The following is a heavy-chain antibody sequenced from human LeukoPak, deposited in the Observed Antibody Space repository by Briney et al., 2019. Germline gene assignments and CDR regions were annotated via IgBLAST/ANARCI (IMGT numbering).Heavy chain of an antibody. Sequence: SQTLSLTCSISGDSVSSSSAAWKWIRQSPSRGLEWPGRTYIRSKSYNNYALTVKSRINFTTDTSRTHFSLPLSSVTPEDTAVYFCTRNEIGTTYDAFGIWGQGTMVTVFS. CDR2: TYIRSKSYN. CDR1: GDSVSSSSAA. V-gene: IGHV6-1*01. J-gene: IGHJ3*02. CDR3: TRNEIGTTYDAFGI. D-gene: IGHD1-1*01.